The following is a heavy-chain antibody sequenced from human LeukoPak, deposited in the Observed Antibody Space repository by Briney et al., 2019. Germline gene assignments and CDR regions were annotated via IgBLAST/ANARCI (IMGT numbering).Heavy chain of an antibody. CDR1: GYTFTGYY. J-gene: IGHJ4*02. D-gene: IGHD3-22*01. V-gene: IGHV1-2*02. CDR3: ARDGAGGDYESSDYYAYYFDY. Sequence: GASVKVSCKASGYTFTGYYMHWVRQAPGQGLERMGWINPNSGATTSAQKFQGRITMARDTSISTAYMELSRLRSDDTAVYYCARDGAGGDYESSDYYAYYFDYWGQGTLVTVSS. CDR2: INPNSGAT.